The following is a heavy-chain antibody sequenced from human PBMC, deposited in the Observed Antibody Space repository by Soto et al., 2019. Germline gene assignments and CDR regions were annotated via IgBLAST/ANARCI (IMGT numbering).Heavy chain of an antibody. CDR3: ARQIVVVTAMGWFDP. J-gene: IGHJ5*02. D-gene: IGHD2-21*02. CDR1: GFTVSSNY. CDR2: IYSGGST. V-gene: IGHV3-53*01. Sequence: GGSLRLSCAASGFTVSSNYMSWVRQAPGKGLEWVSVIYSGGSTYYADSVKGRFTISRDNSKNTLYLQMNSLRAEDTAVYYCARQIVVVTAMGWFDPWGQGTLVTVSS.